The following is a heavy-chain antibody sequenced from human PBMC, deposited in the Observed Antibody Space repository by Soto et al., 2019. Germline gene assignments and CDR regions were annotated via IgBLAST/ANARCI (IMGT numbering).Heavy chain of an antibody. CDR1: GGSISSSSYY. V-gene: IGHV3-66*01. D-gene: IGHD6-19*01. Sequence: ETLSLTCTVSGGSISSSSYYWGWVRQAPGKGLEWVSIIYSGDSTYYADSVKGRFTISRDNSKNTLYLQMNSLRAEDTAVYYCARSWAVAGSYDYWGQGTLVTVSS. CDR2: IYSGDST. J-gene: IGHJ4*02. CDR3: ARSWAVAGSYDY.